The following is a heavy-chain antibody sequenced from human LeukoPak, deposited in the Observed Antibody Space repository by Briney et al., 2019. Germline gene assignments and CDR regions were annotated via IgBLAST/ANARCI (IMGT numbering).Heavy chain of an antibody. J-gene: IGHJ6*04. CDR1: GFAFGTYW. CDR2: VDTDGGST. Sequence: GGSLRLSCSASGFAFGTYWMHWVRQVPGKGLEWLSRVDTDGGSTTYAVSVRGRFTISRDNAKNTLYLQMNSLRAEDTAVYYCARGGMGSNDFVKCYYYNLDVWGKGTTVTVSS. CDR3: ARGGMGSNDFVKCYYYNLDV. D-gene: IGHD3-16*01. V-gene: IGHV3-74*03.